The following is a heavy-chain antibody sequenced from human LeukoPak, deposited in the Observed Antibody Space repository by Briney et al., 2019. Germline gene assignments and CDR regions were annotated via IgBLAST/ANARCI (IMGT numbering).Heavy chain of an antibody. CDR2: ITGRNGDT. V-gene: IGHV1-18*01. D-gene: IGHD3-9*01. CDR3: ARIRVPFGFLVTPCNYYNMDV. J-gene: IGHJ6*03. Sequence: GASVKVSCKASGYTFRNYGISWVRQAPGQGLEWMGWITGRNGDTKYAQKLQGRVTMTTDTSTSTAYMELRSLTSDDTAVYYCARIRVPFGFLVTPCNYYNMDVWGKGTAVTVSS. CDR1: GYTFRNYG.